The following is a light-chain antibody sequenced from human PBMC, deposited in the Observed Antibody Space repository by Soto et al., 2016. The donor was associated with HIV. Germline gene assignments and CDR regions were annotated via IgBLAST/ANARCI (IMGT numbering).Light chain of an antibody. CDR3: QQYNTYRT. Sequence: DIQMTQSPSTLSASVGDRVTMTCRASQSISSWLAWYQQKPGKAPKLLIYRASSLESGVPSRFSGSRSGTEFTLTISSLQPDDFATYYCQQYNTYRTFGHGTKVEIK. J-gene: IGKJ1*01. V-gene: IGKV1-5*03. CDR1: QSISSW. CDR2: RAS.